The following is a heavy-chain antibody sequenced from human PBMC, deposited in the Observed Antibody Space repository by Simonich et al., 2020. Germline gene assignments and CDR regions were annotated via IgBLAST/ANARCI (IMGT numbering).Heavy chain of an antibody. V-gene: IGHV3-21*01. CDR3: AGGVYCSSTSCSTYYYYGMDV. J-gene: IGHJ6*02. CDR1: GFTFSSYS. CDR2: ISSSSSYI. Sequence: EVQLVESGGGLVKPGGSLRLSCAASGFTFSSYSMNWVRQAPGKGLEWVSSISSSSSYIYYADSVKGRFTITRDNGKYSLDLQLNSLRAEDTAVYYCAGGVYCSSTSCSTYYYYGMDVWGQGTTVTVSS. D-gene: IGHD2-2*01.